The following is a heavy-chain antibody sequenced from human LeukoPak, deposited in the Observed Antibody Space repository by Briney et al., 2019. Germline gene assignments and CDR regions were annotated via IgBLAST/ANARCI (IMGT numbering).Heavy chain of an antibody. D-gene: IGHD3-10*01. CDR2: IYYSGST. CDR1: GGSISNSSSY. J-gene: IGHJ3*01. Sequence: SETLSLTCTVSGGSISNSSSYWGWIRQPPGKGLEWIGNIYYSGSTYYNPSLKSRVTISVDTSKNQFSLKLSSVTAADTAVYYCASRLLNWGQGTMVTVSS. V-gene: IGHV4-39*07. CDR3: ASRLLN.